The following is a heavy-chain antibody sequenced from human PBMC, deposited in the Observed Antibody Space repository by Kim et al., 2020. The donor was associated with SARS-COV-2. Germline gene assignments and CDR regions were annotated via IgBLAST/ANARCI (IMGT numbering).Heavy chain of an antibody. V-gene: IGHV3-7*03. Sequence: GGSLRLSCAVSGFHLSDYWMTWVRQAPGSGPEWLTNIKYDGTANFYAASVRARFTISRDIGKSSVYLQMDNLQPGDTAVYYCARSGYPGAFDLWGRGTLVTVSS. D-gene: IGHD5-12*01. CDR2: IKYDGTAN. CDR3: ARSGYPGAFDL. CDR1: GFHLSDYW. J-gene: IGHJ3*01.